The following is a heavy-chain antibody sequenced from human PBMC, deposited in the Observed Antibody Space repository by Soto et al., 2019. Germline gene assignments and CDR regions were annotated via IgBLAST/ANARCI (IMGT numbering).Heavy chain of an antibody. CDR1: GYIFTSYG. Sequence: QVQLVQSGPEVKKPGASVKVSCKTSGYIFTSYGISWVRQAPGQGLEWMGWITTDKGKTTYALKFQGRVTMTTDTSTSTAYMEMRSLRSDDTAVYYCATRSPAFDYWGQGTLVTVSS. V-gene: IGHV1-18*01. CDR3: ATRSPAFDY. J-gene: IGHJ4*02. CDR2: ITTDKGKT.